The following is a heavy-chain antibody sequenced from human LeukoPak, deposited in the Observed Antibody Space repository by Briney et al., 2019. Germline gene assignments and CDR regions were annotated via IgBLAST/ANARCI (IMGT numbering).Heavy chain of an antibody. CDR1: GWTFSDYY. V-gene: IGHV1-46*01. J-gene: IGHJ4*02. CDR3: ARDSSGTHFDY. CDR2: INPSGGST. D-gene: IGHD3-22*01. Sequence: GASVKVSCKASGWTFSDYYMHWVRQAPGQGLEWMGIINPSGGSTSYAQKFQGRVTMTRDTSTSTVYMELSSLRSEDTAVYYCARDSSGTHFDYWGQGTLVTVSS.